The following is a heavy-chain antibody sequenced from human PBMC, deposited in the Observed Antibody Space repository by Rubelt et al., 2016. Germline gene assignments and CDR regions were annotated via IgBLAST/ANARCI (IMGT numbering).Heavy chain of an antibody. D-gene: IGHD3-10*02. V-gene: IGHV3-48*04. Sequence: GGGLVQPGGSLRLSCAASGFTFSSYSMNWVRQAPGKGLEWVSYISSSSSTIYYADSVKGRFTISRDNSRNALYLQMDNLRAEDTALYYCARMLGSEYAFDLWGQGTTVTVSS. CDR2: ISSSSSTI. J-gene: IGHJ3*01. CDR3: ARMLGSEYAFDL. CDR1: GFTFSSYS.